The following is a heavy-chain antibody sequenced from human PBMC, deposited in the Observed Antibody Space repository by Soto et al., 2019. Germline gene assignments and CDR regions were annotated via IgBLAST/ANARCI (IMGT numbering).Heavy chain of an antibody. CDR2: GST. Sequence: GSTYYNPSLKSRVTISVDTSKNQFSLKLSSVTAADTAVYYCARVRGVHYGSGINDYWGQGTLVTVSS. D-gene: IGHD3-10*01. J-gene: IGHJ4*02. CDR3: ARVRGVHYGSGINDY. V-gene: IGHV4-31*02.